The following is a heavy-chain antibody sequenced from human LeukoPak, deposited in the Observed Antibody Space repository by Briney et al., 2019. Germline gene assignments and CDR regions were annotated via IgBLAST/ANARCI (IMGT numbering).Heavy chain of an antibody. Sequence: PGGSLRLSCAASGFTFSNYGMHWVRQAPGKGLEWVAVISYDGTNTYYIDSVKGRFTISRDNSENTLYPQMNSLRAEDTALYYCAKMISRWELPSDYWGQGALVTVSS. CDR2: ISYDGTNT. D-gene: IGHD1-26*01. CDR1: GFTFSNYG. J-gene: IGHJ4*02. V-gene: IGHV3-30*18. CDR3: AKMISRWELPSDY.